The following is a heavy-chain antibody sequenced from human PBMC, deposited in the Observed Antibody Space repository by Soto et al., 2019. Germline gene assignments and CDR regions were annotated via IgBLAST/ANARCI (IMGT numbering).Heavy chain of an antibody. CDR2: IYYSGST. J-gene: IGHJ4*02. Sequence: KPSETLSLTCTVSGGSISIGGYYWSWIRQHPGKGLEWIGYIYYSGSTYYNPSLKSRVTISVDTSKNQFSLKLNSVTAADTAVYYCARYRTYSSSWPRYYFDYWGQGTLVTVSS. CDR3: ARYRTYSSSWPRYYFDY. V-gene: IGHV4-31*03. D-gene: IGHD6-13*01. CDR1: GGSISIGGYY.